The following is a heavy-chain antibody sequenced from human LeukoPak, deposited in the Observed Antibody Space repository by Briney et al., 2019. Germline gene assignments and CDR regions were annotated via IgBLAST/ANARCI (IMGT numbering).Heavy chain of an antibody. CDR2: IYYSGST. CDR3: ARDPRAGIYYYYGMDV. Sequence: PSQTLSLTCTVSGGSISSGGYYWSWIRQHPGKGLEWIGYIYYSGSTYYNPSLKSRVTIPVDTSKNQFSLKLSSVTAADTAVYYCARDPRAGIYYYYGMDVWGQGTTVTVSS. V-gene: IGHV4-31*03. CDR1: GGSISSGGYY. J-gene: IGHJ6*02.